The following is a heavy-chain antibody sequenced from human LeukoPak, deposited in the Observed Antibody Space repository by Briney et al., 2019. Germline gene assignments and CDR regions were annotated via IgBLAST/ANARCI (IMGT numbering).Heavy chain of an antibody. CDR1: GFTFTSYS. CDR3: ARGDDFWGDRDAFDI. CDR2: INTDGRQK. D-gene: IGHD3-3*01. V-gene: IGHV3-21*01. J-gene: IGHJ3*02. Sequence: PGGSLRLPCAASGFTFTSYSMHWVRQTPGEGLEWVSSINTDGRQKLSADSVKGRFTISRDDAKNSLYLQMNSLRVEDTALYYCARGDDFWGDRDAFDIWGQGTMVTASS.